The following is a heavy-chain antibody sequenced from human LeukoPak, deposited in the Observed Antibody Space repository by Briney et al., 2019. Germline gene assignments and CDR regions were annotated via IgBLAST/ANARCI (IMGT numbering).Heavy chain of an antibody. D-gene: IGHD1-14*01. J-gene: IGHJ4*02. CDR3: ARPTEPLQHPIDY. CDR2: IYYSGST. Sequence: SETLSLTCTVSGGSISSSSYYWGWIRQPPGKGLEWIGSIYYSGSTYYNPSLKSRVTISVDTSKNQFSLKLSSVTAADTAVYYCARPTEPLQHPIDYWGQGTLVTVSS. V-gene: IGHV4-39*01. CDR1: GGSISSSSYY.